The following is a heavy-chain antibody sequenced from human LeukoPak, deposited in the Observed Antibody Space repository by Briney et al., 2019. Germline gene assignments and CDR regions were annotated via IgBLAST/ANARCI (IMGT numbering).Heavy chain of an antibody. CDR1: GYTFSGYY. D-gene: IGHD5-18*01. CDR2: IHPKSGDT. V-gene: IGHV1-2*02. Sequence: AASVKVSCKASGYTFSGYYLHWVRQAPGQGLEWMGWIHPKSGDTKYAPKFLGRVTLTRDTSATIVYMDLTWLTSDDTAVYYCSRGSGISYGGIDYWGQGTLVTVSS. CDR3: SRGSGISYGGIDY. J-gene: IGHJ4*02.